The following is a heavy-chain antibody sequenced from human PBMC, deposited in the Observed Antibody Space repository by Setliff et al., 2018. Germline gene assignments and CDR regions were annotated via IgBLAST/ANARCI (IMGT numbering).Heavy chain of an antibody. J-gene: IGHJ1*01. CDR2: VNSDGSST. Sequence: GGSLRLSCAASGFTFVNYWMHWVRQAPGTGLVWVSRVNSDGSSTIYADSVKGRFTISRDNAENTRYLQMNSLRPDDTALYYCAKYYDYVWGSYLQHWGQGTLVTVSS. CDR1: GFTFVNYW. V-gene: IGHV3-74*01. CDR3: AKYYDYVWGSYLQH. D-gene: IGHD3-16*01.